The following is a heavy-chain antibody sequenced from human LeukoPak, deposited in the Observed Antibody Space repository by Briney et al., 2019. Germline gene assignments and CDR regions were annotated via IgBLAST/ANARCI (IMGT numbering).Heavy chain of an antibody. J-gene: IGHJ6*03. Sequence: SETLSLTCTVSSGSISTSNYYWGWVRQPPGKALEWIGNIFYSGSTNYNPSLKSRVTISVDTSKNQFSLKLSSVTAADTAVYYCARGWSGRSYYYYMDVWGKGTTVTISS. V-gene: IGHV4-61*05. CDR2: IFYSGST. CDR3: ARGWSGRSYYYYMDV. CDR1: SGSISTSNYY. D-gene: IGHD1-26*01.